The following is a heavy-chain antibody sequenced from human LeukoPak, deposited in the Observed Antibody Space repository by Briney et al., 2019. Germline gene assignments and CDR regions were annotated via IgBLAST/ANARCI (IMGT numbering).Heavy chain of an antibody. J-gene: IGHJ5*02. D-gene: IGHD6-19*01. Sequence: SETLSLTCTVSGGSVSSGSYYWSWLRQPPGKGLEWIGEINHSGSTNYNPSLKSRVTISVDTSKKQFFLRLSSVTAADTAVYYCAKGHRYSSGWYWSHWFDPWGQGTLVTVSS. CDR3: AKGHRYSSGWYWSHWFDP. CDR1: GGSVSSGSYY. V-gene: IGHV4-61*01. CDR2: INHSGST.